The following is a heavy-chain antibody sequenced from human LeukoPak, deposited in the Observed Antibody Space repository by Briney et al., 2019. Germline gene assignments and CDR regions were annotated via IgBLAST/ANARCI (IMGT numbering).Heavy chain of an antibody. CDR1: GGSISSYY. CDR3: ASHKAATGYYYYGMDV. D-gene: IGHD2-15*01. Sequence: SGTLSLTCTVSGGSISSYYWSWIRQPPGKGLEWIGYIYYSGSTNYNPSLKSRVTISVDTSKNQFSLKLSSVTAADTAVYYCASHKAATGYYYYGMDVWGQGTTVTVSS. V-gene: IGHV4-59*08. CDR2: IYYSGST. J-gene: IGHJ6*02.